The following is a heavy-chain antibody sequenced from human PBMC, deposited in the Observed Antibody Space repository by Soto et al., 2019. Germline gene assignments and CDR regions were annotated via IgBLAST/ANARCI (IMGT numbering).Heavy chain of an antibody. CDR2: IYYSGST. Sequence: QVQLQESGPGLVKPSETLSLTCTVSGGSVSSGSYYWSWIRQPPGKGLEWIGYIYYSGSTNYNPSPKSRVTISVDTSKNQFSLKLSSVTAADTAVYYCARMTNDAFDIWGQGTMVTVSS. V-gene: IGHV4-61*01. CDR3: ARMTNDAFDI. D-gene: IGHD1-1*01. J-gene: IGHJ3*02. CDR1: GGSVSSGSYY.